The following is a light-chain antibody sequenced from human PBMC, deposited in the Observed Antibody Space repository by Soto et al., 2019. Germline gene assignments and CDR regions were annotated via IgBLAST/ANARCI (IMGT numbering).Light chain of an antibody. CDR3: SSYPSSSPRV. CDR1: SSDVGGYNY. V-gene: IGLV2-14*01. J-gene: IGLJ3*02. Sequence: QSALTQPASVSGSPGPSITISCTGTSSDVGGYNYVSWYQQHPGKAPKLMIYEVSNRPSGVYNRFSGSKSGNTASLTISGLQAEDEADYYCSSYPSSSPRVFGGGTKGTVL. CDR2: EVS.